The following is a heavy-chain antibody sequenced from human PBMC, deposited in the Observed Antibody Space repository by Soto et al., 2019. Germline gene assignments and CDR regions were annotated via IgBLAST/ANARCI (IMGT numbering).Heavy chain of an antibody. D-gene: IGHD3-16*01. V-gene: IGHV3-30*18. CDR1: GFTFGNYG. CDR2: ILYDGSDK. Sequence: QVQLVESGGGVVQPGTSLRLSCAASGFTFGNYGMHWVRQPPGKGLEWMSSILYDGSDKYYADSVKGRFTISRDDSKNTVYLQMDSLRPDDTAVYYCAKSGEVSHNPGGNYYYGMDVWGQGTTVTVSS. CDR3: AKSGEVSHNPGGNYYYGMDV. J-gene: IGHJ6*02.